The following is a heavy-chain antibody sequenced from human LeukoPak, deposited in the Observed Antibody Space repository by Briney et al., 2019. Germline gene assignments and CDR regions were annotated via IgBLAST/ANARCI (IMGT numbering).Heavy chain of an antibody. CDR3: ARVGLDRRGYSGYEAFDY. V-gene: IGHV3-21*01. CDR2: ISTSSSYI. Sequence: PGGSLRLSCAASEFTFSSYYMSWVRQAPGKGLGWVSSISTSSSYIYYADSVKGRFTISRDNAKNSQYLQMNRLRVEDTAVYYCARVGLDRRGYSGYEAFDYWGQGTLVTVSS. D-gene: IGHD5-12*01. CDR1: EFTFSSYY. J-gene: IGHJ4*02.